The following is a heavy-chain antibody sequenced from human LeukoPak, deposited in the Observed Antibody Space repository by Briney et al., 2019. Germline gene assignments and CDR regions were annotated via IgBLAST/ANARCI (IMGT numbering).Heavy chain of an antibody. CDR3: ALAGSGSYYGFDY. Sequence: ASVRVSCKASGGTFSSYAISWVRQAPGQGLEWMGGIIPIFGTANYAQKFQGRVTITADESTSAAYMELSSLRSEDTAVYYCALAGSGSYYGFDYWGQGTLVTVSS. V-gene: IGHV1-69*01. D-gene: IGHD3-10*01. CDR1: GGTFSSYA. J-gene: IGHJ4*02. CDR2: IIPIFGTA.